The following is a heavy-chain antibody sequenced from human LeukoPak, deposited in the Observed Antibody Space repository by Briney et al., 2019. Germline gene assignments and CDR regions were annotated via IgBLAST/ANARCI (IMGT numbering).Heavy chain of an antibody. CDR3: ARAEYSSGWYPSEY. V-gene: IGHV3-7*01. Sequence: GGSLRLSCAASGFTFSTYWMSWVRQAPGKGLEWVANIKQDGSEKYYVDSVKGRFTISRDNAKNSLYLQMNSLRAEDTAVYYCARAEYSSGWYPSEYWGQGTLVTVSS. D-gene: IGHD6-19*01. CDR1: GFTFSTYW. CDR2: IKQDGSEK. J-gene: IGHJ4*02.